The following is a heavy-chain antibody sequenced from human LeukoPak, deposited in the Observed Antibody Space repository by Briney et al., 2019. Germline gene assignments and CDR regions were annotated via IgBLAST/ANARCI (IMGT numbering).Heavy chain of an antibody. CDR3: ARDAGMATIRPRYYFDY. CDR2: ISSSSSYI. CDR1: GFTFSSYS. Sequence: KPGGSLRLSCAASGFTFSSYSMNWVRQAPGKGLEWVSSISSSSSYIYYADSVKGRFTISRVNSKNTLYLQMNSLRAEDTAVYYCARDAGMATIRPRYYFDYWGQGTLVTVSS. J-gene: IGHJ4*02. D-gene: IGHD5-12*01. V-gene: IGHV3-21*01.